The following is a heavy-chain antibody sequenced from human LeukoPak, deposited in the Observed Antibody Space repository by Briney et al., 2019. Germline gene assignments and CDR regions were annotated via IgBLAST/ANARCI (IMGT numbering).Heavy chain of an antibody. CDR2: INPSSNKT. Sequence: ASVTVSCKASGYIFTTYYIHWVRQAPGQGLKWVGKINPSSNKTNYAQKFQDRVTMTRDTSTSTVFMDLGSLRSEDTAMYYCARGLYDSGWSSKDYWGQGTLVIVSS. D-gene: IGHD6-19*01. J-gene: IGHJ4*02. CDR1: GYIFTTYY. V-gene: IGHV1-46*01. CDR3: ARGLYDSGWSSKDY.